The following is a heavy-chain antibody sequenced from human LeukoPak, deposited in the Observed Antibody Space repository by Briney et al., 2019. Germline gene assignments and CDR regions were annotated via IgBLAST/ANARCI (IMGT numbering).Heavy chain of an antibody. J-gene: IGHJ4*02. Sequence: SVKVSCKASGGTFSSYAISWVRQAPGQGLEWMGGIIPIFGAANYAQKFQGRVTITADKSTSTAYMELSSLRSEDTAVYYCARVDYGGGVDYWGQGTLVTVSS. CDR2: IIPIFGAA. CDR1: GGTFSSYA. V-gene: IGHV1-69*06. D-gene: IGHD4-23*01. CDR3: ARVDYGGGVDY.